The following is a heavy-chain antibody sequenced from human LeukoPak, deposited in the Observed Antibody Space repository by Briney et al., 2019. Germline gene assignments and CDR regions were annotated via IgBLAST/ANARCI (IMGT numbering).Heavy chain of an antibody. CDR3: AKDQVRDGLYDIDY. V-gene: IGHV3-23*01. CDR2: IYGSVPGK. CDR1: GFSINTYS. Sequence: PGGSLRLSCAASGFSINTYSISWVRQAPGKGLEWLSIIYGSVPGKYYADSVQGRFTISKDSLKNTVYLQMNSLRAGDTAIYYCAKDQVRDGLYDIDYWGPGTLVTVSS. D-gene: IGHD2-8*01. J-gene: IGHJ4*02.